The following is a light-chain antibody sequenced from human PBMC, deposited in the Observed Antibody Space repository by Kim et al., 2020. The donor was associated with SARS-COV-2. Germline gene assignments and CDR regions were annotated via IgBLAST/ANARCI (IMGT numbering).Light chain of an antibody. CDR3: QQYYSTPWT. Sequence: DIVMTQSPDSLAVSLGERATINCKSSQNVLYNSNNKNYFAWYQQKPGQPPKLLIYWASTRESGVPDRFSASGSGTDFTLTISSLQAEDVAVYYCQQYYSTPWTFGQGTKVDIK. CDR2: WAS. V-gene: IGKV4-1*01. CDR1: QNVLYNSNNKNY. J-gene: IGKJ1*01.